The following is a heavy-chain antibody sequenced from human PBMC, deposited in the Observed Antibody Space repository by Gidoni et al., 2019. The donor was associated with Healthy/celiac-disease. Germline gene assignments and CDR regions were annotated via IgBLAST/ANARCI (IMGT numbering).Heavy chain of an antibody. D-gene: IGHD3-3*01. CDR1: GFSFRNAW. V-gene: IGHV3-15*07. Sequence: EVQLVESGGCLVTPGGSLRLPCAASGFSFRNAWLHWGRQAPGKGLVWVGRMKSKTDGGTTDYAAPVKGRFTSSRDDSKNTLYLQMNRLKTEDTAVYYCTTDRTIFGVVMPDAFDIWGQGTMVTVSS. J-gene: IGHJ3*02. CDR3: TTDRTIFGVVMPDAFDI. CDR2: MKSKTDGGTT.